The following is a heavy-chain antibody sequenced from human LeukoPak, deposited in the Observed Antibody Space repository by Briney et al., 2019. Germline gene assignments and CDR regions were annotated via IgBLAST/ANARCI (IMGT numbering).Heavy chain of an antibody. D-gene: IGHD2-15*01. CDR1: GFTFSSYS. J-gene: IGHJ4*02. CDR2: ISYDGSSK. CDR3: SKECSGGRCPFDH. V-gene: IGHV3-30*18. Sequence: GGSLRLSCAASGFTFSSYSMAWVRQAPGKGLEWVAVISYDGSSKFYAESVKGRFTISRDNSKNTLFLQMSSLKIEDTAMYFCSKECSGGRCPFDHWGQGTLVTVSS.